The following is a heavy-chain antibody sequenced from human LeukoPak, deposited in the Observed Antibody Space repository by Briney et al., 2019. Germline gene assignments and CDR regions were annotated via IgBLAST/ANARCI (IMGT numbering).Heavy chain of an antibody. Sequence: GGSLRLSCAASGFTFRSYAMNWAPQASGKGLEWVSTISNSGDRTYYADSVKGRFTISRDNSKNTLYLQMNSLRTEDTAVYYCAKDFVPRGGSYFPGFDYWGQGTLVIVSS. CDR3: AKDFVPRGGSYFPGFDY. J-gene: IGHJ4*02. V-gene: IGHV3-23*01. CDR1: GFTFRSYA. CDR2: ISNSGDRT. D-gene: IGHD1-26*01.